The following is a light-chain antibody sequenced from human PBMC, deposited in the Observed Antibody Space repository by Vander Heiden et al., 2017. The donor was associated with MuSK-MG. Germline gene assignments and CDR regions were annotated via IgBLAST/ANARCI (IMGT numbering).Light chain of an antibody. CDR3: QAWDSSTGVV. CDR1: TLADTY. Sequence: SSVLTQQPSVSVSPGQTATLTCSGSTLADTYACWSQQNQGKSPVLGISQDRQRPSGIPERFAGSNSANTATLTISGTQAMDEADDYGQAWDSSTGVVFGGGTKLTVL. V-gene: IGLV3-1*01. J-gene: IGLJ2*01. CDR2: QDR.